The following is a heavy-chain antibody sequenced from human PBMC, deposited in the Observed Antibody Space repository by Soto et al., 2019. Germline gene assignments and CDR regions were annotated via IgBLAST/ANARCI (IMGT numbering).Heavy chain of an antibody. CDR3: ARDLSTRRIDY. Sequence: ASVKVSCKASGYSFTSYGISWVRQAPGQGLEWMGWISAYNGNTNSTQKFQGRVTMTTDTSTSTAYIELRSLRSDDTAVYFCARDLSTRRIDYWGQGTLVTVSS. V-gene: IGHV1-18*01. CDR1: GYSFTSYG. J-gene: IGHJ4*02. D-gene: IGHD2-2*01. CDR2: ISAYNGNT.